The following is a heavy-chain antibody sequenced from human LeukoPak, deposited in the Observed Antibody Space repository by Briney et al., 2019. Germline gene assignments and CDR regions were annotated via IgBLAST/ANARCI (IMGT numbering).Heavy chain of an antibody. CDR3: ARGRYCSSTSCSVGMDV. Sequence: ASVKVSCKVSGYTLTELSMHWVRQAPGKGLEWMGGFDPEDGETIYAQKFPGRVTMTEDTSTDTAYMELSSLRSEDTAVYYCARGRYCSSTSCSVGMDVWGKGTTVTVSS. V-gene: IGHV1-24*01. J-gene: IGHJ6*03. D-gene: IGHD2-2*01. CDR1: GYTLTELS. CDR2: FDPEDGET.